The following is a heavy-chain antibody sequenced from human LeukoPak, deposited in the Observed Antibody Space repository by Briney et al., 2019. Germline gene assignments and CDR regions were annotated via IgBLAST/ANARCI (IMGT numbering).Heavy chain of an antibody. CDR1: GGSFSGYY. CDR2: INHSGST. J-gene: IGHJ3*02. Sequence: PSETLSLTCAVYGGSFSGYYWSWTRQPPGKGLEWIGEINHSGSTNYNPSLKSRVTISADTSKNQFSLKLSSVTAADTAVYYCARGRYSSSWYAFDIWGQGTMVTVSS. D-gene: IGHD6-13*01. V-gene: IGHV4-34*01. CDR3: ARGRYSSSWYAFDI.